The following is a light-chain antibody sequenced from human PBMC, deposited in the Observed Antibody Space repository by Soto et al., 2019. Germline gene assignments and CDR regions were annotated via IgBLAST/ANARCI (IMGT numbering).Light chain of an antibody. CDR1: QSVNSN. CDR2: GAS. J-gene: IGKJ2*01. Sequence: RVMTQSPATLSVSPGERATLSCRASQSVNSNVAWYQQKPGQAPRLLIYGASIRATDISARFSGSGSGTEFTLTISSLQSEDFAVYYCQQYNNWPRSFGQGTKVEIK. V-gene: IGKV3-15*01. CDR3: QQYNNWPRS.